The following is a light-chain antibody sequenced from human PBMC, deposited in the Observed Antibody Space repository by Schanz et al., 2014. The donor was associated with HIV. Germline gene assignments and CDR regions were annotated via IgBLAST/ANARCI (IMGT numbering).Light chain of an antibody. CDR2: GAS. V-gene: IGKV3-20*01. CDR1: QSVSGSY. CDR3: QQYGSFPYT. J-gene: IGKJ2*01. Sequence: EIVMTQSPVTLSVSPGERATLSCRASQSVSGSYLAWYQHKPGQAPRFLIYGASSRATGIPDRFSGSGSGTVFTLTISRLEPEDFAVYFCQQYGSFPYTFGQGTKLEIK.